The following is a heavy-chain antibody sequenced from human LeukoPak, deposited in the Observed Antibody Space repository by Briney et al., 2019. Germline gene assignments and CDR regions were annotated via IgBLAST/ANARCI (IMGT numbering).Heavy chain of an antibody. V-gene: IGHV5-51*01. D-gene: IGHD5-12*01. CDR2: IYPGDSDT. CDR3: ATYVDIVATGPFYFDY. J-gene: IGHJ4*02. Sequence: PGESLKISCKGSGYSFTSYWIGWVRQMPGKGLEWMGIIYPGDSDTRYSPSFQGQVTISADKSISTAYLQWSSLKASDTAMYYCATYVDIVATGPFYFDYWGQGTLVTVSS. CDR1: GYSFTSYW.